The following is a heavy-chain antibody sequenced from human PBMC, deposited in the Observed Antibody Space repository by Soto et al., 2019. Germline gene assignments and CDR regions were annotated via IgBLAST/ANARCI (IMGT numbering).Heavy chain of an antibody. CDR1: GFTFSSYS. Sequence: EVQLVESGGGLVKPGGSLRLSCVDSGFTFSSYSMNWVRQAPGKGLEWVSSISAYSSPIFYADSVKGRFTISRDNAKNSLYLQMNSLGAGDTAVYYCVKGGRGYTRGDVFDIWGQGTMVTVSS. CDR3: VKGGRGYTRGDVFDI. CDR2: ISAYSSPI. V-gene: IGHV3-21*06. D-gene: IGHD2-2*02. J-gene: IGHJ3*02.